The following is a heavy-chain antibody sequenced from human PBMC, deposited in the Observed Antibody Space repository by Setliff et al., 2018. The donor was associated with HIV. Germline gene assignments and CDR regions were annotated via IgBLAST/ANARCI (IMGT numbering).Heavy chain of an antibody. D-gene: IGHD2-15*01. J-gene: IGHJ5*02. CDR1: GGSLSGYY. CDR2: INQSGNT. Sequence: SETLSLTCAVYGGSLSGYYWSWVRQSPGRGLEWIGEINQSGNTNFNPSLKSRLIISVDTSKNQFSLKLSSVTAADTAVYYCASLLGYCSGGSCYSGWFDPWGQGTLVTVSS. CDR3: ASLLGYCSGGSCYSGWFDP. V-gene: IGHV4-34*01.